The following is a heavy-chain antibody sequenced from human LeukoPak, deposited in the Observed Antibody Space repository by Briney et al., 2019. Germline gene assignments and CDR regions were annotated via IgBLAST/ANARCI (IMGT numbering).Heavy chain of an antibody. J-gene: IGHJ3*02. D-gene: IGHD3-10*01. V-gene: IGHV1-69*05. CDR3: ARDRSPKTYYYGSDPSHVEDAFDI. CDR2: IIPIFGTA. CDR1: GGTFSTYA. Sequence: ASVKVSCKASGGTFSTYAISWVRRAPGQGLEWMGGIIPIFGTANYAQTFHGRVTINTDESTSTAYMELSSLRSEDTTVYYCARDRSPKTYYYGSDPSHVEDAFDIWGQGTMVTVSS.